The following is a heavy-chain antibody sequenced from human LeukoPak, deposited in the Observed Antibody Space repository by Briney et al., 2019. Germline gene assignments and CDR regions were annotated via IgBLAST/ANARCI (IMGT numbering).Heavy chain of an antibody. V-gene: IGHV3-30*02. D-gene: IGHD2-2*01. Sequence: GGSLRLSCAASGFTFSSYGMHWVRQAPGKGLKWVAFIRYDGSNKYYADSVKGRFTISRDNSKNTLYLQMNSLRAEDTAVYYCAKDGLVPAAPGWFDPWGQGTLVTVSS. CDR2: IRYDGSNK. CDR3: AKDGLVPAAPGWFDP. J-gene: IGHJ5*02. CDR1: GFTFSSYG.